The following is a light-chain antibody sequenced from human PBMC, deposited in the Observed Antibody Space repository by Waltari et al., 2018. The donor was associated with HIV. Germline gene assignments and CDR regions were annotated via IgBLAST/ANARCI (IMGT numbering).Light chain of an antibody. J-gene: IGLJ3*02. CDR2: ANT. CDR3: QSYDTGLSASV. CDR1: SSNIGAGYD. V-gene: IGLV1-40*01. Sequence: QSVLTQPPSVSGAPGQRVTFSCTGSSSNIGAGYDVPWYQQLPGAAPKLLIYANTNRPSGVPDRFSGSKSGTSTSLVITGLQAEDEADYYCQSYDTGLSASVFGGGTKLTVL.